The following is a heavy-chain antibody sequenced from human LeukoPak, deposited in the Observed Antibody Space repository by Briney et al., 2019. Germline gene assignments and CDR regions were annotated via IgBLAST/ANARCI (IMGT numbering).Heavy chain of an antibody. V-gene: IGHV4-38-2*02. J-gene: IGHJ3*02. Sequence: PSETLSLTCTVSGYSISSGYYWGWIRQSPGKGLEWIGSIYHSGSTYYIPSLKRRVTISVDTSKNQFSLKLRSVTAADSAVYYCAREYSSSSGAFDIWGQGTMVTVSS. CDR3: AREYSSSSGAFDI. CDR2: IYHSGST. D-gene: IGHD6-6*01. CDR1: GYSISSGYY.